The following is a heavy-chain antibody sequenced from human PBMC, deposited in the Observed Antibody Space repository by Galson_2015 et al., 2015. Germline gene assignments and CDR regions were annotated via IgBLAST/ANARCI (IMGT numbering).Heavy chain of an antibody. Sequence: QSGAEVKKPGESLKISCKGSGYSFSNFWIGWVRQMPGKGLDWMGIIFCGDSDTRYSPSFQGQVTISADKSISTAYLQWSSLKATDTAMYYCARLDGAGGRPLDYWGQGTLVTVSS. J-gene: IGHJ4*02. V-gene: IGHV5-51*01. CDR2: IFCGDSDT. CDR1: GYSFSNFW. D-gene: IGHD2-15*01. CDR3: ARLDGAGGRPLDY.